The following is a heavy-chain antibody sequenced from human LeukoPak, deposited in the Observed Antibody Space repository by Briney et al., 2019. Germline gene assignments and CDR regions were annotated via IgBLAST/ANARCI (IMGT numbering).Heavy chain of an antibody. CDR3: ARQDDYDSSGYVGYYFDY. CDR2: INHSGST. CDR1: GGSFSGYY. D-gene: IGHD3-22*01. V-gene: IGHV4-34*01. J-gene: IGHJ4*02. Sequence: PSETLSLTCAVDGGSFSGYYWNWIRQPPGKGLEWIGEINHSGSTNYNPSLKSRVTISVDTSKNQFSLKLSSVTAADTAVYYCARQDDYDSSGYVGYYFDYWGQGTLVTVSS.